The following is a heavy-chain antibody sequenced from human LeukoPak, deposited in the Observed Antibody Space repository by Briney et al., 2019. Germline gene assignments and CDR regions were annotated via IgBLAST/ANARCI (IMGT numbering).Heavy chain of an antibody. CDR1: GFTSSNYA. J-gene: IGHJ4*02. Sequence: GGSLRLSCAASGFTSSNYAMNWVRQAPGKGLEWVSCISGSGGTTYYADSVKGRFTISRDNHKHPLYLQMNGMRAEDTAVYYCARRVVAGQTYYFDFWGQGTLVTVSS. CDR2: ISGSGGTT. V-gene: IGHV3-23*01. CDR3: ARRVVAGQTYYFDF. D-gene: IGHD6-19*01.